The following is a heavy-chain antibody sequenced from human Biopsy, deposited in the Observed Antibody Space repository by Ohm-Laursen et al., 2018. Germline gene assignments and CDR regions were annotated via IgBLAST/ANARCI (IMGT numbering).Heavy chain of an antibody. CDR3: ARAYYYGAGSFYSPWMEV. V-gene: IGHV4-61*08. D-gene: IGHD3-10*01. CDR2: IFYSGTT. Sequence: SDTLSLTCTVSGASVNTSDFYWAWIRQPPGKGLEWIGYIFYSGTTKYNPSLQRRVRLSLDTANNQFSLTLRSVSAADTATYCCARAYYYGAGSFYSPWMEVWGQGTTVSVS. J-gene: IGHJ6*02. CDR1: GASVNTSDFY.